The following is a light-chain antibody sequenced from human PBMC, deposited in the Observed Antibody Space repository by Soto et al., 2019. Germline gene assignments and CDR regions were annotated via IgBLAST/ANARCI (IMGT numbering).Light chain of an antibody. Sequence: QSALTQPASVSGSPGQSITISCTGTNSDVGAYNRVSWYQHYPGKAPKLIIYEVNNRPSGVSTRFSGSKSGNTASLTISGLQTEDEADYHCSSYTNTTTLVFGGGTKLTVL. J-gene: IGLJ2*01. CDR1: NSDVGAYNR. V-gene: IGLV2-14*01. CDR2: EVN. CDR3: SSYTNTTTLV.